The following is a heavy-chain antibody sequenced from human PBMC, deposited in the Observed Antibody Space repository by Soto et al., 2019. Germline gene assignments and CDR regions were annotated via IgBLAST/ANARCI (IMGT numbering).Heavy chain of an antibody. CDR3: ARQGDPGGYYYYGMDV. CDR2: IIPIFGTA. V-gene: IGHV1-69*12. J-gene: IGHJ6*02. D-gene: IGHD2-21*02. Sequence: QVQLVQSGAEVKKPGSSVKVSCKASVGTFSSYAISWVRQAPGQGLEWMGGIIPIFGTADYAQKFQGRVTITADESTSTAYMELSSLRSEDTAVYYCARQGDPGGYYYYGMDVWGQGTTVTVSS. CDR1: VGTFSSYA.